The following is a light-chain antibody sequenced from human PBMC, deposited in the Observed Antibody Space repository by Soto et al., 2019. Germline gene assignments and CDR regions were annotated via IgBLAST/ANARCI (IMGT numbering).Light chain of an antibody. V-gene: IGKV3-15*01. CDR3: KQYKSFPLT. CDR1: QSVSNN. J-gene: IGKJ4*01. CDR2: GAS. Sequence: EIVMTQSPATLSVSPGDSATLSCRASQSVSNNLAWYHQKPGQAPRVLIYGASIRATGVPARFSGSRSATDFTLTISSLQPEDFATYYCKQYKSFPLTFGGGTKVELK.